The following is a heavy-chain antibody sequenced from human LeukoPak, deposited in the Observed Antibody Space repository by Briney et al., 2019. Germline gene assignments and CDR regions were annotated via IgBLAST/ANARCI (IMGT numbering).Heavy chain of an antibody. Sequence: SGGSLRLSCAASGFTFSSCWMHWVRQAPGKGLVWVSRINSDGSSTSYADSVKGRFTISRDNAKNTLYLQMNSLRAEDTAVYYCARGSGPIVVVPAANDYWGQGTLVTVSS. CDR2: INSDGSST. D-gene: IGHD2-2*01. CDR3: ARGSGPIVVVPAANDY. J-gene: IGHJ4*02. CDR1: GFTFSSCW. V-gene: IGHV3-74*01.